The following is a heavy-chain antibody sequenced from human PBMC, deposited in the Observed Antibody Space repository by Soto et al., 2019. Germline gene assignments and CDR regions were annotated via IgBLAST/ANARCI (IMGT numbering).Heavy chain of an antibody. Sequence: EVQLVESGGGLVQPGGSLRLSCATSGFTFSDHYMDWIRQAPGKRLEWVGRTRNKAKSYTTDYAASVKGIFTISRDDSKNSLYLQLNRLKTEDTAVYYCARTTSGDRDYWGQGTLVTVSS. J-gene: IGHJ4*02. V-gene: IGHV3-72*01. D-gene: IGHD2-21*01. CDR1: GFTFSDHY. CDR3: ARTTSGDRDY. CDR2: TRNKAKSYTT.